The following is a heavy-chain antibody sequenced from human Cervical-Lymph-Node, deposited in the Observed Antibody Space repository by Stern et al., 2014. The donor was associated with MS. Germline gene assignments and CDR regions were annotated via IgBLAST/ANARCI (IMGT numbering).Heavy chain of an antibody. J-gene: IGHJ1*01. CDR1: GGSISSGGDY. V-gene: IGHV4-31*03. CDR2: IYYSGST. Sequence: QLQLQESGPGLLKPSQTLSLTCTVSGGSISSGGDYWSWIRQQPGKGLEWIGYIYYSGSTFYNPSLKSRVTISGDTSKNQFSLRLSSVTAADTAVYYCARVSCSGGSCYPAGVKHLRDWGQGTLVTVS. D-gene: IGHD2-15*01. CDR3: ARVSCSGGSCYPAGVKHLRD.